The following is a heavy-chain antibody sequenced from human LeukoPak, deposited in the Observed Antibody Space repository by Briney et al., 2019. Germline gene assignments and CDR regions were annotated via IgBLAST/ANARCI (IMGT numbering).Heavy chain of an antibody. CDR2: IYSGGST. CDR3: AKEEQQLAYFDY. V-gene: IGHV3-66*02. Sequence: GGSLRLSCAASGFTVSSNYMSWVRQAPGKGLEWVSVIYSGGSTYYADSVKGRFTISRDNSKNTLYLQMNSLGAEDTAVYYCAKEEQQLAYFDYWGQGTLVTVSS. CDR1: GFTVSSNY. J-gene: IGHJ4*02. D-gene: IGHD6-13*01.